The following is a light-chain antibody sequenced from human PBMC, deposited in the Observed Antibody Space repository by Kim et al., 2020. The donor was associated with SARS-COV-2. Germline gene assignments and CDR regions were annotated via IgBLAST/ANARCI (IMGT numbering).Light chain of an antibody. Sequence: KTVTISCTRSGGSIASNYVQWYPQRPGSAPTTVIYEVNQGPSGVPDRFSGSIDSSSNSASLTISGLKTEDETDYYCQSYNISNSVFGTGTKVTVL. V-gene: IGLV6-57*03. CDR3: QSYNISNSV. CDR1: GGSIASNY. J-gene: IGLJ1*01. CDR2: EVN.